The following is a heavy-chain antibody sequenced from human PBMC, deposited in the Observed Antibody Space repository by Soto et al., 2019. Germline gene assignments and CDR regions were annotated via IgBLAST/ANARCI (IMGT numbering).Heavy chain of an antibody. CDR2: IIPIFGTA. D-gene: IGHD5-18*01. V-gene: IGHV1-69*06. J-gene: IGHJ4*02. Sequence: SVKVSCKASGGTFSSYAISWVRQAPGQGLEWMGGIIPIFGTANYAQKFQGRVTITADKSTSTAYMELSSLRSEDTAVYYCARDSYGYGPFDYWGQGTLVTVSS. CDR1: GGTFSSYA. CDR3: ARDSYGYGPFDY.